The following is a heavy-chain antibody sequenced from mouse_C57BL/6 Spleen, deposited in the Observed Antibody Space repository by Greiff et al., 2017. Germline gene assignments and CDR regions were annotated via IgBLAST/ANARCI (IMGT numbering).Heavy chain of an antibody. V-gene: IGHV3-6*01. CDR1: GYSITSGYY. D-gene: IGHD1-1*01. Sequence: EVQLVESGPGLVKPSQSLSLTCSVTGYSITSGYYWNWIRQFPGNKLEWMGYISYDGSNNYNPSLKNRISITRDTSKNQFFLKLNSVTTEDTATYYCASGGFITTPNFDYWGQGTTLTVSS. CDR3: ASGGFITTPNFDY. CDR2: ISYDGSN. J-gene: IGHJ2*01.